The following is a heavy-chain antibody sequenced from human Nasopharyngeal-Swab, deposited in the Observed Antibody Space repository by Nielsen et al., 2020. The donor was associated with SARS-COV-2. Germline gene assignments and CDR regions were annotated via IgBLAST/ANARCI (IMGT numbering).Heavy chain of an antibody. CDR2: ISGSGGST. CDR3: AKDGIVGATGGY. Sequence: GESLKISCAASGFTFSSYAMSWVRQAPGKGLEWVSAISGSGGSTYYADSVKGRFTISRDNSKNTLYLQMNSLRAEDTAVCYCAKDGIVGATGGYWGQGTLVTVSS. V-gene: IGHV3-23*01. CDR1: GFTFSSYA. J-gene: IGHJ4*02. D-gene: IGHD1-26*01.